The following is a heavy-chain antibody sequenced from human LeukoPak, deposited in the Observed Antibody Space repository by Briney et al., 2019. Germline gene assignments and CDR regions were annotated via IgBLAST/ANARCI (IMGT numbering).Heavy chain of an antibody. V-gene: IGHV3-73*01. CDR1: GLSFTDSG. CDR2: IANEATNYAT. Sequence: GGSLKLSCAAPGLSFTDSGFHWVRHASGKGLEWVARIANEATNYATAYAASVKGRFTIYRDNSKKTAYLQMNRLKTEDTAVYCVRHRTAGIGENWFDPWGQGTLATVSS. J-gene: IGHJ5*02. CDR3: RHRTAGIGENWFDP. D-gene: IGHD3-10*01.